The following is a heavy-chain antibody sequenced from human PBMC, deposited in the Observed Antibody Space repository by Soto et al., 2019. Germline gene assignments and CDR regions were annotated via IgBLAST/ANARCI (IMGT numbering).Heavy chain of an antibody. V-gene: IGHV1-69*12. Sequence: QVQLVQSWAEVKKPGSSVKVSCKASGGTFSSYAISWVRQSPGQGLEWMGGIIPIFGTANYAQKFQGRVTITADESTSTAYMELSSLRSEDTAVYYCAREGRDCSCGSCYSWFDPWGQGTLVTLSS. J-gene: IGHJ5*02. D-gene: IGHD2-15*01. CDR3: AREGRDCSCGSCYSWFDP. CDR2: IIPIFGTA. CDR1: GGTFSSYA.